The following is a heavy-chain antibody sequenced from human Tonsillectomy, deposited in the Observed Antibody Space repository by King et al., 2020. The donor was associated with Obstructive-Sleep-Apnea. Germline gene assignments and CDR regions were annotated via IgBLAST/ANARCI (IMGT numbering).Heavy chain of an antibody. Sequence: VQLQESGPGLVKPSQTLSLTCTVSGGSISSGGYYWSWIRQHPGKGLEWIGYIYYSGSTYYNPSLKSRVTISVETSKNQFSLKVSSVTAADTAVYYCARALRSTAMDLDFDYWGQGTLVTVSS. CDR2: IYYSGST. CDR3: ARALRSTAMDLDFDY. J-gene: IGHJ4*02. V-gene: IGHV4-31*03. D-gene: IGHD5-18*01. CDR1: GGSISSGGYY.